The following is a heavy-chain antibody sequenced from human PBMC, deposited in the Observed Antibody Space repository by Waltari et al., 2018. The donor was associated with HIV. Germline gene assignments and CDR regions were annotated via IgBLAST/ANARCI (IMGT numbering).Heavy chain of an antibody. CDR2: IIPILGIA. Sequence: QVQLVQSGAEVKKPGSSVKVSCKASGGTFSSYAISWVRQAPGQGLEWMGRIIPILGIANYAQKFQGRVTITADKSTSTAYMGLSSLRSEDTAVYYCARGEWELLYYFDYWGQGTLVTVSS. CDR1: GGTFSSYA. CDR3: ARGEWELLYYFDY. V-gene: IGHV1-69*04. D-gene: IGHD1-26*01. J-gene: IGHJ4*02.